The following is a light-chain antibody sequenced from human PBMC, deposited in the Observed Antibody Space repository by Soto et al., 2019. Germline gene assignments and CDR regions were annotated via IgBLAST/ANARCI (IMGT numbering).Light chain of an antibody. CDR2: DND. CDR1: SSSIGNNF. J-gene: IGLJ3*02. Sequence: QSALTQPPSVSAAPGQKVAISCSGSSSSIGNNFVSWYQQLPGTAPKLLIYDNDKRPSGIPDRFSGSKSGTSATLGITGLQTGDAADYYCETWDSSLGAGVFGGGTKLTVL. CDR3: ETWDSSLGAGV. V-gene: IGLV1-51*01.